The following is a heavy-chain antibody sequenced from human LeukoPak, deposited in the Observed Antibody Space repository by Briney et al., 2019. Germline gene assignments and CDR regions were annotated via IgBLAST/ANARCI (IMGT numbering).Heavy chain of an antibody. J-gene: IGHJ4*02. CDR2: IKQDGSEK. CDR1: GFTFSRFW. CDR3: ARDGTYTDYDPDFDI. V-gene: IGHV3-7*04. Sequence: GGSLRLSCAASGFTFSRFWMSWVRQAPGKGLEWVANIKQDGSEKYYVDSVKGRFTISRDNAKNSLYLQMHSLRAEDTAVFYCARDGTYTDYDPDFDIWGQGTLVTVSS. D-gene: IGHD5-12*01.